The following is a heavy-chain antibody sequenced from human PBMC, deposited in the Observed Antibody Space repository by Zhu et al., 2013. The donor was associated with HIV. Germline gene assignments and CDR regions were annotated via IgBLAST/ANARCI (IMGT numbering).Heavy chain of an antibody. CDR3: ARAPAALFDY. CDR2: INHSGST. J-gene: IGHJ4*02. Sequence: QVQLQQWGAGLLKPSETLSLTCAVYGGSFSGYYWSWIRQPPGKGLEWIGEINHSGSTNYNPSLKSRVTISVDKSKNQFSLKLSSVTAADTAVYYCARAPAALFDYWGQGTLVTVSS. V-gene: IGHV4-34*01. D-gene: IGHD6-13*01. CDR1: GGSFSGYY.